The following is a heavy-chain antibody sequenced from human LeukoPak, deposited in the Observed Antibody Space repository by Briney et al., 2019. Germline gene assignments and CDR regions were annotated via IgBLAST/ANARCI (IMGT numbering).Heavy chain of an antibody. V-gene: IGHV4-39*02. CDR1: GGSISSYY. CDR3: ARDRGIVVVTATSPRNYYYYGMDV. CDR2: IYYSGST. D-gene: IGHD2-21*02. Sequence: SETLSLTCTVSGGSISSYYWGWIRQPPGKGLEWIGSIYYSGSTYYNPSLKSRVTISVDTSKNQFSLKLSSVTAADTAVYYCARDRGIVVVTATSPRNYYYYGMDVWGQGTTVTVSS. J-gene: IGHJ6*02.